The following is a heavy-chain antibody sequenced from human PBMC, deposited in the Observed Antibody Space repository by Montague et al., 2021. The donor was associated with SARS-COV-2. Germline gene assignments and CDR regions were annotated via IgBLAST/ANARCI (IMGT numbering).Heavy chain of an antibody. D-gene: IGHD2-15*01. J-gene: IGHJ4*02. CDR1: GGSISSYY. Sequence: SETLSLTCTVSGGSISSYYWSWIRQPPGKGLEWIGYIYYSGSTNYNPSLKSRVTISVDTSKNQFSLKLSPVTAADTAVYYCARRSLGYCSGGSCYSGYDYWGQGTLVTVSS. CDR2: IYYSGST. V-gene: IGHV4-59*01. CDR3: ARRSLGYCSGGSCYSGYDY.